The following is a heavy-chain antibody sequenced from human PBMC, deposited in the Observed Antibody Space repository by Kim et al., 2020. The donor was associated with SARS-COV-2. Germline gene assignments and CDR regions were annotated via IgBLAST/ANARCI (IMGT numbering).Heavy chain of an antibody. CDR3: AKDRAITIFGVGNPVDY. J-gene: IGHJ4*02. Sequence: GKGRFTISRDNSKNTLYLQRTSLRAEDTAVYYCAKDRAITIFGVGNPVDYWGQGTLVTVSS. V-gene: IGHV3-23*01. D-gene: IGHD3-3*01.